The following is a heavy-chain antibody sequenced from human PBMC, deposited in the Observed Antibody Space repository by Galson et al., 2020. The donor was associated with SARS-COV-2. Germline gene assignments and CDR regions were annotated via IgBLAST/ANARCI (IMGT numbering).Heavy chain of an antibody. V-gene: IGHV3-33*01. D-gene: IGHD2-15*01. CDR1: GFTFSSYG. CDR2: IWYDGSNK. J-gene: IGHJ6*03. CDR3: ARDLVGNYCYMDV. Sequence: GGSLRLSCAASGFTFSSYGMHWVRQAPGKGLEWVAVIWYDGSNKYYADSVKGRFTISRDNSKNTLYLQMNSLRAEDTAVYYCARDLVGNYCYMDVWGKGTTVTVSS.